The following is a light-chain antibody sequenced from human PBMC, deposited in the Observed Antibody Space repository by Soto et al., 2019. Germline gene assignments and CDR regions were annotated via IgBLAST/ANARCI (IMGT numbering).Light chain of an antibody. CDR2: AAS. CDR1: QTVTSSY. J-gene: IGKJ5*01. V-gene: IGKV3-20*01. CDR3: QQYGSSPIT. Sequence: EIVLTQSPGTLSLSPGERATLSCRASQTVTSSYLAWYQQKPGQAPRLLIYAASSRATVIPDRFSGSGSGTDFTLTISSLEPEDFAVYYCQQYGSSPITFGQGTRLEIK.